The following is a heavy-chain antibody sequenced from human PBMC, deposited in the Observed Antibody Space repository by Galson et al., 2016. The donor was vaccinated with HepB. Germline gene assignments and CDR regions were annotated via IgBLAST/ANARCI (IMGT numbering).Heavy chain of an antibody. V-gene: IGHV3-23*01. CDR2: ISGSGGST. CDR3: ARDGLRWSPVEYFHQ. CDR1: GFTFSSFG. J-gene: IGHJ1*01. D-gene: IGHD3/OR15-3a*01. Sequence: SLRLSCAASGFTFSSFGXSWVRXAPGKGLEXXXLISGSGGSTSYADSVKGRFKISRDNSNNTLYLQMNSLRAEDTAVYYCARDGLRWSPVEYFHQWGQGTLVTVSS.